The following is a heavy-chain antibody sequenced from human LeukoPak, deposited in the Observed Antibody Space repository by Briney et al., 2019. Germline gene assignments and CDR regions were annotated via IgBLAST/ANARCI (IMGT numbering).Heavy chain of an antibody. V-gene: IGHV4-30-4*01. CDR2: IFHRGGT. D-gene: IGHD2-15*01. J-gene: IGHJ4*02. Sequence: SETLSLTCTVSGGSISSGGYYWNWIRQPPGKGLEWIGYIFHRGGTSYNPSLKSRILFSVDTSQNQFSLKLNSVTAADTAVYYCVREILYCSGGSCYRGPFDNWGQGTLVTVSA. CDR3: VREILYCSGGSCYRGPFDN. CDR1: GGSISSGGYY.